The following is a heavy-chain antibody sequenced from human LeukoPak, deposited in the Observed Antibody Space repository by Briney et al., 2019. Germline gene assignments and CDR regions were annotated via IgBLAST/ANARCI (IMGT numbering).Heavy chain of an antibody. CDR2: IHSAGST. J-gene: IGHJ4*02. CDR1: GFTVSSNY. Sequence: GGSLRLSCAVSGFTVSSNYMSWVRQAPGKGLEWVSLIHSAGSTEYADYVKGRFTISRDTSTNTVYLQMNGLRVEDTAVYYCARERRYCSGDSCYSGLDYWGQGTLVTVSS. D-gene: IGHD2-15*01. V-gene: IGHV3-53*01. CDR3: ARERRYCSGDSCYSGLDY.